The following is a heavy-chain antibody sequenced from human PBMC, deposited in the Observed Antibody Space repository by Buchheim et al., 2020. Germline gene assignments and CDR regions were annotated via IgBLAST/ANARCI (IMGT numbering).Heavy chain of an antibody. D-gene: IGHD2-21*01. CDR2: FDHTGSP. J-gene: IGHJ4*02. CDR3: AREGSCGSYYLDS. CDR1: GGSINSGGYS. V-gene: IGHV4-30-2*01. Sequence: QLQLQESGSGLVKPSQTLSLTCLVSGGSINSGGYSWNWIRQPPGKGLEWIGYFDHTGSPSYNPSLKSRVTLSVDSSKNQFPLNLTSVTAADTAVYYCAREGSCGSYYLDSWGRGTL.